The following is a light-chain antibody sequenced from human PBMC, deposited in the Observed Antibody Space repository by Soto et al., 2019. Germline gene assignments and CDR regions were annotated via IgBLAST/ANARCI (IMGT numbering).Light chain of an antibody. J-gene: IGKJ1*01. CDR3: QQYGSSLWT. V-gene: IGKV3-20*01. CDR2: GAS. CDR1: QSVRSS. Sequence: EIVITQSPATLSVSPGDRATLSCRASQSVRSSLAWYQQKPGQAPRLLIYGASTRATGIPARFSGSGSGTDFTLTISRLEPEDFAVYYCQQYGSSLWTFGQGTKVDIK.